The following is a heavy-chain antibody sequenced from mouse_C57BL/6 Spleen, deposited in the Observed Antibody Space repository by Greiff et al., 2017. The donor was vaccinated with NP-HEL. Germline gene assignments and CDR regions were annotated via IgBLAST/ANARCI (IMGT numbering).Heavy chain of an antibody. Sequence: EVQLQQSGTVLARPGASVKMSCKTSGYTFTSYWMHWVKQRPGQGLEWIGAIYPGNSDTSYNQKFKGKAKLTAVTSASTAYMELSSLTNEDSAVYYCTRSGGSSYEEDAMDYWGQGTSVTVSS. D-gene: IGHD1-1*01. CDR2: IYPGNSDT. J-gene: IGHJ4*01. V-gene: IGHV1-5*01. CDR3: TRSGGSSYEEDAMDY. CDR1: GYTFTSYW.